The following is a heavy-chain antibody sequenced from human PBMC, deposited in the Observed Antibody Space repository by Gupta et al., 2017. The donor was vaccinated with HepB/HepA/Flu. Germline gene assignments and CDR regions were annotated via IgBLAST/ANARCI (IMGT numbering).Heavy chain of an antibody. J-gene: IGHJ4*02. V-gene: IGHV1-46*01. D-gene: IGHD4-23*01. CDR3: AIAWGRRWDY. CDR2: INPSGGST. Sequence: INPSGGSTSYAQKFQGRVTMTRDTSTSTVYMELSSLRSEDTAVYYCAIAWGRRWDYWGQGTLVTVSS.